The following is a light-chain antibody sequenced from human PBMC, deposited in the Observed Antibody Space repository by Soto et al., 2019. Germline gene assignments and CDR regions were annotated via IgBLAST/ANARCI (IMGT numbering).Light chain of an antibody. CDR2: NVS. CDR1: NSDIGGHNS. J-gene: IGLJ1*01. CDR3: TSFTSASTYV. Sequence: QSVLTQPASVSGSPGQSIAISCTGTNSDIGGHNSVSWYQQHPGKAPRLMIYNVSNRPSGVSNRFSGSKSGNTASLTISGLLAEDEADYYCTSFTSASTYVFGAGTKVTVL. V-gene: IGLV2-14*01.